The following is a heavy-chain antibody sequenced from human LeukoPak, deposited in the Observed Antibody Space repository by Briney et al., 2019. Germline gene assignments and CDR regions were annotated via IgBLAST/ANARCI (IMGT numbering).Heavy chain of an antibody. V-gene: IGHV4-61*01. D-gene: IGHD4-23*01. CDR2: IYYSGST. Sequence: SETLSLTCTVSGGSVSSGSYYWSWIRQPPGKGLEWIGYIYYSGSTNYNPSLKSRVTISVDTSKNQFSLKLSSVTAADTAVYYCVGGDYGGRRLDYWGQGTLVTVSS. CDR1: GGSVSSGSYY. J-gene: IGHJ4*02. CDR3: VGGDYGGRRLDY.